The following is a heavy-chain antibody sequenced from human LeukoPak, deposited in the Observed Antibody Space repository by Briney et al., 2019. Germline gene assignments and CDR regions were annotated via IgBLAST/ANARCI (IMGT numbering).Heavy chain of an antibody. Sequence: GGSLRLSCAASGFTFSIYTMNWVRQAPGKGLEWVSYISGTGTTRYYADSVKGRFTISGDNAKNSLYLQMNSLRAEDTALYCCARDGINYGELDYWGQGTLVSVSS. CDR3: ARDGINYGELDY. CDR1: GFTFSIYT. V-gene: IGHV3-48*01. D-gene: IGHD3-10*01. CDR2: ISGTGTTR. J-gene: IGHJ4*02.